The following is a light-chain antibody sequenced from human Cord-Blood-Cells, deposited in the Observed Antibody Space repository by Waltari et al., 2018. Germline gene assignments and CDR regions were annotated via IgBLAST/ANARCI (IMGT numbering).Light chain of an antibody. CDR1: ALPKKY. Sequence: SYELTQPPSVSVSPGQTARITCSGEALPKKYAYWYQPKSGQAPVLVIYEDSKRPSGIPERFSGSSSGTMATLTISGAQVEDEADYYCYSTDSSGNHRVFGGGTKLTVL. CDR3: YSTDSSGNHRV. CDR2: EDS. V-gene: IGLV3-10*01. J-gene: IGLJ2*01.